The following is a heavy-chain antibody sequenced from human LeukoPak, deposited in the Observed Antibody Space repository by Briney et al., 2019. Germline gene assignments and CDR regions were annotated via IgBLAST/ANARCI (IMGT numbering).Heavy chain of an antibody. D-gene: IGHD3-10*01. CDR3: ARSAIPTKITMVRGPRTNWFAP. CDR2: INHSGST. J-gene: IGHJ5*02. Sequence: PSETLSLTCAVYGGSFSGYYWSWIRQPPGKGLEWIGEINHSGSTNYNPSLKSRVTISVDTSKNQFSLKLSSGTAADPAVYYCARSAIPTKITMVRGPRTNWFAPWGQGTLVTVSS. CDR1: GGSFSGYY. V-gene: IGHV4-34*01.